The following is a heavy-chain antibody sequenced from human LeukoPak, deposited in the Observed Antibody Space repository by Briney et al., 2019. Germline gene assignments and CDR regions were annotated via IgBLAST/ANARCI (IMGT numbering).Heavy chain of an antibody. CDR1: GFNFSDFY. CDR2: ISSSGSSI. CDR3: ARGKRRFRFDP. V-gene: IGHV3-11*01. D-gene: IGHD3-3*01. J-gene: IGHJ5*02. Sequence: PGGSLRLSCAGSGFNFSDFYMSWIRQAPGKGLEWVAYISSSGSSIYYTDSVRGRFTISRDNAKNSLFLQMNSLRPEDTAVYYCARGKRRFRFDPWGQGTLVTVSS.